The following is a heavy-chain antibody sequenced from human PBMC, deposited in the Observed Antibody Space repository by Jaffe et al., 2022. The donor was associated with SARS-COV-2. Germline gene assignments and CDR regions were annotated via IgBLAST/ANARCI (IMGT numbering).Heavy chain of an antibody. V-gene: IGHV3-30*03. CDR2: IYYDGRNK. CDR3: PRDLGAYYFGSGSTRYGMDV. CDR1: GFSFDTFN. Sequence: QVQVVASGGRVVQPGTSLRLSCAAAGFSFDTFNMHWVRQAPGKGPEWVALIYYDGRNKEYADSVRGRFTISRDNSKRMLYLQMDNLRDEDTAVYYCPRDLGAYYFGSGSTRYGMDVWGQGTTVTVSS. J-gene: IGHJ6*02. D-gene: IGHD3-10*01.